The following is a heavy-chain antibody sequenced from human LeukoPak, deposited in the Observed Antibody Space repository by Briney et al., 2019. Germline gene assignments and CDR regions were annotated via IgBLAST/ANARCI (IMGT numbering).Heavy chain of an antibody. Sequence: SETLSLTCAVYGGSFSGYYWSWIRQPPGKGLEWIGEINHSGSTNYNPSLKSRVTISVDTSKNQFSLKLSSVTAADTAVYYCARTAYCGGDCYPYNWFDPWGQGTMVTVS. CDR2: INHSGST. J-gene: IGHJ5*01. CDR1: GGSFSGYY. D-gene: IGHD2-21*02. V-gene: IGHV4-34*01. CDR3: ARTAYCGGDCYPYNWFDP.